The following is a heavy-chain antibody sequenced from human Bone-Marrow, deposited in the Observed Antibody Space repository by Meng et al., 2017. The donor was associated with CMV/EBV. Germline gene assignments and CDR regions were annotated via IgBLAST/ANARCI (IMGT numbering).Heavy chain of an antibody. Sequence: GSLRLSCTVSGGSISSYYWSWIRQPPGKGLEWIGYIYYSGSTNYNPSLKSRVTISVDTSKNQFSLKLSSVTAADTAVYYCARDRGDVWGQGNTVTVSS. V-gene: IGHV4-59*01. CDR3: ARDRGDV. J-gene: IGHJ6*02. CDR1: GGSISSYY. CDR2: IYYSGST.